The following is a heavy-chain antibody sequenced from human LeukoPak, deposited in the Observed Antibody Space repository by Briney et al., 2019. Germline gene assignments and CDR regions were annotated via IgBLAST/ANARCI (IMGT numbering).Heavy chain of an antibody. CDR3: ARADRLDGGPYLIGP. J-gene: IGHJ5*02. CDR2: INPNSGGT. D-gene: IGHD3-16*01. Sequence: ASVKVSCKTSGYSFSDYYMHWVRQAPGQGLEWMGWINPNSGGTSSAQKFQGRVTMTRDTAITTVYMEVSWLTSDDTAIYYCARADRLDGGPYLIGPWGQGTLVTASS. V-gene: IGHV1-2*02. CDR1: GYSFSDYY.